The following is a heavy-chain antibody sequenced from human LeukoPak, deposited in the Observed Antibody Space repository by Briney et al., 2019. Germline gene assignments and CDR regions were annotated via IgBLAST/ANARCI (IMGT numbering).Heavy chain of an antibody. CDR3: ARERACGSSSCVAYYFDS. D-gene: IGHD2-2*01. Sequence: PGGSLRLSCVASGFTFSSYWMHWVRQAPGKGLVWVSRINGDGSRTSYADSVKGRFTISRDNAKNTLYLQMNSLRAEDTAVYYCARERACGSSSCVAYYFDSWGQGTLVTVSS. V-gene: IGHV3-74*01. CDR2: INGDGSRT. CDR1: GFTFSSYW. J-gene: IGHJ4*02.